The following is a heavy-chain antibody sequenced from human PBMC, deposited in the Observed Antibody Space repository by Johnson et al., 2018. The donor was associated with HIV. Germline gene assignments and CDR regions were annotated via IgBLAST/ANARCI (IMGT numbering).Heavy chain of an antibody. CDR3: MTDIWTGYYNPDGFDI. D-gene: IGHD3-9*01. CDR1: GFTFSNYG. Sequence: QVQLVESGGGVVQPGGSLRLSSAASGFTFSNYGMYWVRQAPGKGLEWVAFIRYDESNEYYADSVKGRFTISRDNSKNTLYLQMSGLRVEDTAVYYCMTDIWTGYYNPDGFDIWGQGTMVTVS. J-gene: IGHJ3*02. V-gene: IGHV3-30*02. CDR2: IRYDESNE.